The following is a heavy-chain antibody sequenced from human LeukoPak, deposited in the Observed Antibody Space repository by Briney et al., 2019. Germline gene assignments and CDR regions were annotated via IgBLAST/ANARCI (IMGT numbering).Heavy chain of an antibody. CDR1: GYAFTGYG. Sequence: ASVKVSCKASGYAFTGYGISWVRQAPGQGLEWMEWISYYSGNTNYAQTFQGRLTMTTDTSTTTAYMELRSLRSDDTAVYYCARDARAVLTLKRDYFYGMDVWGQGTTVTVSS. CDR2: ISYYSGNT. D-gene: IGHD3-10*01. CDR3: ARDARAVLTLKRDYFYGMDV. J-gene: IGHJ6*02. V-gene: IGHV1-18*01.